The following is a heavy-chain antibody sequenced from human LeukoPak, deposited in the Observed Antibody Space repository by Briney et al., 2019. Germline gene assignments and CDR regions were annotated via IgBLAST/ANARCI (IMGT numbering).Heavy chain of an antibody. J-gene: IGHJ6*03. D-gene: IGHD3-10*01. CDR1: GGSFSGYY. CDR2: INHSGST. V-gene: IGHV4-34*01. Sequence: PSETLSLTCAVYGGSFSGYYWSWIRQPPGKGLEWIGEINHSGSTNYNPSLKSRVTISVDTSKNQFSLKLSSVTAADTAVYYCARGLWSAPYYYYYYMDVWGKGTTVTISS. CDR3: ARGLWSAPYYYYYYMDV.